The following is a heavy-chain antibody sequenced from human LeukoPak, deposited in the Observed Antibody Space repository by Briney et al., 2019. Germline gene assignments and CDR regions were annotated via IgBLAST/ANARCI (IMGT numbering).Heavy chain of an antibody. CDR2: INPNSGCT. CDR3: ATSQNIVVVPAANVFWGPPNARWAQPYYYGMDV. V-gene: IGHV1-2*02. J-gene: IGHJ6*02. Sequence: GASAKVSCKASGYTFTSYYMHWVRQAPPQGREGMGWINPNSGCTNYAHQFLGRVTMTRDTSISTAYMELRRLSSDDTAVYYCATSQNIVVVPAANVFWGPPNARWAQPYYYGMDVWGQGTTVTVSS. D-gene: IGHD2-2*01. CDR1: GYTFTSYY.